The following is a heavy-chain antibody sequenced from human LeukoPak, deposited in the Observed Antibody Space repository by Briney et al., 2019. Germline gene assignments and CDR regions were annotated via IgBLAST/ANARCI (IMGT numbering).Heavy chain of an antibody. D-gene: IGHD6-13*01. CDR1: SGSISSSNC. CDR2: IYHSGST. Sequence: SETLSLTCAVSSGSISSSNCWSWVRQPPGKGLEWIGEIYHSGSTNYNPSLKSRVIISVDKSKNQFSLKLTSVTAADTAVYYCARDKAAASTSCFDPWGQGTLVTVSS. CDR3: ARDKAAASTSCFDP. J-gene: IGHJ5*02. V-gene: IGHV4-4*02.